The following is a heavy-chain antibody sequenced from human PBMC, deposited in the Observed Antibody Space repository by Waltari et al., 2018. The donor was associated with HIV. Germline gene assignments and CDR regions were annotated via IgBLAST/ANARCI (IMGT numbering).Heavy chain of an antibody. J-gene: IGHJ2*01. CDR1: GGSVSSSSYF. CDR2: IYYTGRG. CDR3: ARHALRVGAAYWNFDL. Sequence: QLQLQESGPGLVKPSETLSLTCTVSGGSVSSSSYFWGRIRQPPGQGLEWVGRIYYTGRGYYNPSLKSRVTISVDRSKNQYSLKETSVTAADTAVYYCARHALRVGAAYWNFDLWGRGTLVTVPS. V-gene: IGHV4-39*01. D-gene: IGHD1-26*01.